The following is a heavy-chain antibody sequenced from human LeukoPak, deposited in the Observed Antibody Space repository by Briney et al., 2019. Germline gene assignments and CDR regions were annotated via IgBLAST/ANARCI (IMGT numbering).Heavy chain of an antibody. Sequence: GGSLRLSCAASGFTFTSYSMNWVRQAPGKGLEWVSYISGSSSAIHYADSVKGRFTISRDNANNSLYLQMNSLRTEDTAVYYCARGCGSLSLGYWGQGTLVAVSS. J-gene: IGHJ4*02. V-gene: IGHV3-48*04. D-gene: IGHD1-26*01. CDR3: ARGCGSLSLGY. CDR1: GFTFTSYS. CDR2: ISGSSSAI.